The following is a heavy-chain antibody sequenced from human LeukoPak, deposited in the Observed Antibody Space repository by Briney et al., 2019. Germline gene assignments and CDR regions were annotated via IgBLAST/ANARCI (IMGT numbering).Heavy chain of an antibody. CDR1: GDSISSSIW. Sequence: SGTLSLTCAVSGDSISSSIWWSWVRQPPGKGLEWIGEIHHSGSSGSTNYNPSLRSRVTVSVDKSKNQFSLKLSSVTAADTAVYYCTRASWFGELLKSFDIWGQGTMVTVSS. J-gene: IGHJ3*02. V-gene: IGHV4-4*02. CDR3: TRASWFGELLKSFDI. CDR2: IHHSGSSGST. D-gene: IGHD3-10*01.